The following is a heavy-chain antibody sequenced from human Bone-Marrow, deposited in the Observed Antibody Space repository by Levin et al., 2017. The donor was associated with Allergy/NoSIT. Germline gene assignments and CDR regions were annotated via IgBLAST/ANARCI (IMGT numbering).Heavy chain of an antibody. J-gene: IGHJ4*02. D-gene: IGHD4-17*01. CDR1: GFTFSSYG. Sequence: GGSLRLSCAASGFTFSSYGMHWVRQAPGKGLEWVAVISYDGSNKYYADSVKGRFTISRDNSKNTLYLQMNSLRAEDTAVYYCAKHAPYGEDGYYFDYWGQGTLVTVSS. CDR2: ISYDGSNK. V-gene: IGHV3-30*18. CDR3: AKHAPYGEDGYYFDY.